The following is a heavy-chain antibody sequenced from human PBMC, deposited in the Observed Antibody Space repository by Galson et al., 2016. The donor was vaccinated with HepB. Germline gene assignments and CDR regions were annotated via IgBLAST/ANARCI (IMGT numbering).Heavy chain of an antibody. D-gene: IGHD6-19*01. Sequence: SLRLSCAAAGFSFSTYSMDWVRQAPGKGLEWVSTITPRTADIFYADSVKGRFTISRDDAKNSLYLQMNGLRAEDTAVYFCARDTSGWSRDYWGQGTLVTVSS. CDR1: GFSFSTYS. CDR3: ARDTSGWSRDY. J-gene: IGHJ4*02. V-gene: IGHV3-21*06. CDR2: ITPRTADI.